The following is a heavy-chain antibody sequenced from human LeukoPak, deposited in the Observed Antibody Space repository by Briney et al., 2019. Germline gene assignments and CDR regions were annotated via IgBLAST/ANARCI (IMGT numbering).Heavy chain of an antibody. CDR3: ARATGYKWDY. J-gene: IGHJ4*02. D-gene: IGHD5-18*01. V-gene: IGHV3-11*05. CDR2: IGGSTSRT. CDR1: GFTFSDYY. Sequence: PGGSLRLSCAASGFTFSDYYMSWIRQAPGQGLEWVAYIGGSTSRTNYADSVKGRFTISRDDAKNSLYLQMNSLRAEDTSVYYCARATGYKWDYWGQGTLVTVSS.